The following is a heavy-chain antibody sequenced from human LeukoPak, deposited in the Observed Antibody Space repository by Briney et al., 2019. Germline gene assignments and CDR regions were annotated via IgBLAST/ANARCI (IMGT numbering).Heavy chain of an antibody. CDR1: GFTFSSYS. D-gene: IGHD3-3*01. CDR2: ISSSSSTI. V-gene: IGHV3-48*01. CDR3: ARSSLEWLLDDAFDI. J-gene: IGHJ3*02. Sequence: GGSLRLSCAASGFTFSSYSMNWVRQAPGKGLEWVSYISSSSSTIYYADSVKGRFTISRDNAKNSLYLQMNSLRAEDTAVYYCARSSLEWLLDDAFDIWAKGQWSPSLQ.